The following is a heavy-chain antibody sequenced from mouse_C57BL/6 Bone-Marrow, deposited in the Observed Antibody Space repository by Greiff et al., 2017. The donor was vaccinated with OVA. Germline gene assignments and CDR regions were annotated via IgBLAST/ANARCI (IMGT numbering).Heavy chain of an antibody. J-gene: IGHJ2*01. CDR3: ARPYYYGYFDY. CDR1: GFTFSDYG. CDR2: ISSGSSTI. D-gene: IGHD1-1*01. V-gene: IGHV5-17*01. Sequence: EVKLVESGGGLVKPGGSLKLSCAASGFTFSDYGMHWVRQAPEKGLEWVAYISSGSSTIYYADTVKGRFTISRDKAKNTLFLQMTSLRSEDTAMYYCARPYYYGYFDYWGQGTTLTVSS.